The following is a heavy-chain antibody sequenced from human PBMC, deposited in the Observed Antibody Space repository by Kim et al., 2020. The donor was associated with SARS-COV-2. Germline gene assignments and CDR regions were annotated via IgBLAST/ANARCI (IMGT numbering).Heavy chain of an antibody. CDR1: GFTFSSYA. D-gene: IGHD3-22*01. Sequence: GGSLRLSCAASGFTFSSYAMHWVRQAPGKGLEWVAVISYDGSNKYYADSVKGRFTISRDNSKNTLYLQMNSLRAEDTAVYYCAREMDSSAPGAFDIWGQGTMVTVSS. CDR3: AREMDSSAPGAFDI. V-gene: IGHV3-30-3*01. J-gene: IGHJ3*02. CDR2: ISYDGSNK.